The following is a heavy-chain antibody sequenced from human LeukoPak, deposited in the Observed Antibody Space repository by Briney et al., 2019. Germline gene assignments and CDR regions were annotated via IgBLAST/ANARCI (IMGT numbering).Heavy chain of an antibody. CDR2: ISSSSSYI. CDR3: AELGITMIGGV. V-gene: IGHV3-21*01. D-gene: IGHD3-10*02. Sequence: GGSLRLSCAASGFIFSSYNLNWVRQAPGKGLEWVSSISSSSSYIYYADSMKGRFTISRDNARNSLYLQMNSLRAEDTAVYYCAELGITMIGGVWGKGTTVTISS. CDR1: GFIFSSYN. J-gene: IGHJ6*04.